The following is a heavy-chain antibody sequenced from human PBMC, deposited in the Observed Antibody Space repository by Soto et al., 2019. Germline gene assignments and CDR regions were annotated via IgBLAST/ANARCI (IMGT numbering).Heavy chain of an antibody. Sequence: ASVKVSCKASGFTFTSYYMHWVRQAPGQGLEWMGIINPSGGSTSYAQKFQGRVTMTRDTSTSTVYMELSSLRSEDTAVYYCARASFRRGSSGGGYYYYYGMDVWGQGTTVTVSS. D-gene: IGHD6-19*01. V-gene: IGHV1-46*01. CDR2: INPSGGST. J-gene: IGHJ6*02. CDR3: ARASFRRGSSGGGYYYYYGMDV. CDR1: GFTFTSYY.